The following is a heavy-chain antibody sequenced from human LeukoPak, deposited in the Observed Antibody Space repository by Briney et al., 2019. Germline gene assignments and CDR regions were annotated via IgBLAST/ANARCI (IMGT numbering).Heavy chain of an antibody. CDR3: ARGRAGNYYNHNDY. CDR1: GFTISGYW. D-gene: IGHD3-10*01. CDR2: ISGDGSIT. J-gene: IGHJ4*01. Sequence: PGGSLRLSCAASGFTISGYWMHWVRQAPGKGLVWVSRISGDGSITAYADSVKGRFTISRDNAKNTLYLQMNSLRAEDTVVYYCARGRAGNYYNHNDYWGQGTLVTVSS. V-gene: IGHV3-74*01.